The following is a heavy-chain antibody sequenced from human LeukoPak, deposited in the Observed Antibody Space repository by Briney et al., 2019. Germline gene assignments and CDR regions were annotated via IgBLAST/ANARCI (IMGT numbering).Heavy chain of an antibody. CDR3: ARAGIAAAGSAPGQYYYYGMDV. CDR1: GFTFSSYE. V-gene: IGHV3-48*03. D-gene: IGHD6-13*01. CDR2: ISSSGSTI. Sequence: PGGSLRLSCAASGFTFSSYEMNWVRQAPGKGLEWVSYISSSGSTIYYADSVKGRFTISRDNAKNSLYLQMSSLRAEDTAVYYCARAGIAAAGSAPGQYYYYGMDVWGQGTTVTVSS. J-gene: IGHJ6*02.